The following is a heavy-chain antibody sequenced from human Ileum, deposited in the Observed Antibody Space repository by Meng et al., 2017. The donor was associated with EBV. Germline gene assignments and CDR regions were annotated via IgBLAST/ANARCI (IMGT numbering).Heavy chain of an antibody. Sequence: QGRLQEPGPGLVKPSETLSLTCTVSGGSISSYYWSWIRQPPGKGLEWIGYIYYSGSTNYNPSLKSRVTISVDTSKNQFSLNLSSVTAADTAVYYCARGGWSLDYWGQGTLVTVSS. CDR2: IYYSGST. V-gene: IGHV4-59*08. CDR3: ARGGWSLDY. J-gene: IGHJ4*02. D-gene: IGHD2-15*01. CDR1: GGSISSYY.